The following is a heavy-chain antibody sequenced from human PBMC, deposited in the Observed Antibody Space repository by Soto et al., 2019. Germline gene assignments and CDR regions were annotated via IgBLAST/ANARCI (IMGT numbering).Heavy chain of an antibody. CDR3: ARLSRPNYYDTSGFFKDNWFDP. CDR1: GGTFNSYD. D-gene: IGHD3-22*01. V-gene: IGHV1-69*01. CDR2: IIPIVETP. Sequence: QVQLVQSGAEVKKPGSSIKVSCKASGGTFNSYDINWVRQAPGQGLEWMGGIIPIVETPKYAQKFQGRVTITADESTNTAYMELSSLRSEDTAMYYCARLSRPNYYDTSGFFKDNWFDPWGQGTLVTVSS. J-gene: IGHJ5*02.